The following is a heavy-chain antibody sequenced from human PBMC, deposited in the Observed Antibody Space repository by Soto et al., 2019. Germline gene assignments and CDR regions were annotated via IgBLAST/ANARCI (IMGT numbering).Heavy chain of an antibody. CDR3: ASWYYGMDV. Sequence: GASVKVSCKASGYTFTSYGISWVRQAPGQGLEWMGWISAHNRNTNYAQKFQGRVTMTTDTSTSTAYMELRSLRSDDTAVYYCASWYYGMDVWGQGTTVTVSS. CDR1: GYTFTSYG. J-gene: IGHJ6*02. CDR2: ISAHNRNT. V-gene: IGHV1-18*01.